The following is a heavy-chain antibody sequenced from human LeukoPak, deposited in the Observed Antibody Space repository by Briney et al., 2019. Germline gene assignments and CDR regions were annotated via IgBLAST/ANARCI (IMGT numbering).Heavy chain of an antibody. CDR1: GGSLSSGGYS. CDR3: ARSRVIPAASTFDY. J-gene: IGHJ4*02. Sequence: PSQTLSLTCAVSGGSLSSGGYSWSWIRQPPGKGLEWIGYIYHSGSTYYNPSLKSRVTISVDRSKNQFSLELTSVTAADTAVYFCARSRVIPAASTFDYWGQGTLVTVSS. CDR2: IYHSGST. D-gene: IGHD2-2*01. V-gene: IGHV4-30-2*01.